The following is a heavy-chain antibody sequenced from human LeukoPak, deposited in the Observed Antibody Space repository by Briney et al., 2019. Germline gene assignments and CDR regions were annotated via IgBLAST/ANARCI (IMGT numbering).Heavy chain of an antibody. CDR3: AKDGVATNTRWYFDL. Sequence: GGSLRLSCAASGFTFDDYAMHWVRQAPGKGLEWVSGISWNSGSIGYADSVKGRFTISRDNAKNSLYLQMNSLRAEDTALYYCAKDGVATNTRWYFDLWGRGTLVTVSS. CDR1: GFTFDDYA. D-gene: IGHD5-12*01. CDR2: ISWNSGSI. J-gene: IGHJ2*01. V-gene: IGHV3-9*01.